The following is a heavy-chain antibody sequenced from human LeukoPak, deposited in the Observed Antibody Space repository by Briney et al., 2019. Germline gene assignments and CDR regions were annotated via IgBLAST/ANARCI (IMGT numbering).Heavy chain of an antibody. CDR1: GFTFSSYA. Sequence: GGSLRLSCAASGFTFSSYAMSWVRQAPGKGLEWVSAISGSGGSTYYADSVKGRFTISRDNAKNSLYLQMNSPRAEDTAVYYCAELGITMIGGVWGKGTTVTISS. CDR3: AELGITMIGGV. J-gene: IGHJ6*04. D-gene: IGHD3-10*02. V-gene: IGHV3-23*01. CDR2: ISGSGGST.